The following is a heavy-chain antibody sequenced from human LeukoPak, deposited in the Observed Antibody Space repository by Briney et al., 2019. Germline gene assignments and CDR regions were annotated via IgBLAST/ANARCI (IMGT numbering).Heavy chain of an antibody. CDR2: IYTSGST. D-gene: IGHD1-1*01. Sequence: SETLSLTCAVYGGSFSGYYWSWIRQPPGKGLEWIGYIYTSGSTNYNPSLKSRVTISVDTSKNQFSLKLSSVIAADTAVYYCARLCGTNAQYRPSDAFDIWGQGTMVTVSS. J-gene: IGHJ3*02. V-gene: IGHV4-4*09. CDR1: GGSFSGYY. CDR3: ARLCGTNAQYRPSDAFDI.